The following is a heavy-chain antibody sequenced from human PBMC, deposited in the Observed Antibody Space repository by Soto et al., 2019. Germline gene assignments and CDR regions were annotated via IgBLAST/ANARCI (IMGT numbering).Heavy chain of an antibody. CDR1: GYTFTSYD. CDR3: ARLPDGYYYYGMDV. J-gene: IGHJ6*02. CDR2: MNPNSGNT. V-gene: IGHV1-8*01. Sequence: QVQLVQSGAEVKKPGASVKVSCKASGYTFTSYDINRVRQATGQGLEWMGWMNPNSGNTGYAQKFQGRVTMTRNTSISTAYMELSSLRSENTAVYYCARLPDGYYYYGMDVWGQGTTVTVSS.